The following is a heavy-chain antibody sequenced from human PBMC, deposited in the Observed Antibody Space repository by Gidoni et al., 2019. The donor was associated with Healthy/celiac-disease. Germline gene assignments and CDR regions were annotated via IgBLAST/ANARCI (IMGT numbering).Heavy chain of an antibody. D-gene: IGHD3-22*01. CDR1: GRSISSGGYY. CDR3: ARGAPYYYDSSGYYEDPGVDY. J-gene: IGHJ4*02. Sequence: QVQLQDSGPGLVKPSQTLSLTCTVSGRSISSGGYYWSWIRQHPGKGLEWIGYIYYSGSTYYNPSLKSRVTISVDTSKNQFSLKLSSVTAADTAVYYCARGAPYYYDSSGYYEDPGVDYWGQGTLVTVSS. V-gene: IGHV4-31*03. CDR2: IYYSGST.